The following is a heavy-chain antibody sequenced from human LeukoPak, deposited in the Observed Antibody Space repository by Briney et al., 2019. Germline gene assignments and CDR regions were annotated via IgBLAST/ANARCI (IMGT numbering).Heavy chain of an antibody. CDR3: ARERASQLLSYYYYYMAV. D-gene: IGHD2-2*01. CDR2: IYTSGST. V-gene: IGHV4-61*02. CDR1: GGSISSGSYY. J-gene: IGHJ6*03. Sequence: SETLSLTCTVSGGSISSGSYYWSWVRQPAGKGLEWIGRIYTSGSTNYNPSLKSRVTISVDTSKNQFSLKLSSVTAADTAVYYGARERASQLLSYYYYYMAVWGKGTTVTVSS.